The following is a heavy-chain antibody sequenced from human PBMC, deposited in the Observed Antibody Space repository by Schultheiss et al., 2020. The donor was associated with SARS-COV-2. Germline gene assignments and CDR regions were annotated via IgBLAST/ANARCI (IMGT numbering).Heavy chain of an antibody. J-gene: IGHJ6*02. V-gene: IGHV4-59*01. Sequence: SQTLSLTCAVYGGSFSGYYWSWIRQHPGKGLEWIGYIYYSGSTNYNPSLKSRVTISVDTSKNQFSLKLSSVTAADTAVYYCARGGSSSSVNYYYYGMDVWGQGTTVTVSS. CDR2: IYYSGST. D-gene: IGHD6-6*01. CDR3: ARGGSSSSVNYYYYGMDV. CDR1: GGSFSGYY.